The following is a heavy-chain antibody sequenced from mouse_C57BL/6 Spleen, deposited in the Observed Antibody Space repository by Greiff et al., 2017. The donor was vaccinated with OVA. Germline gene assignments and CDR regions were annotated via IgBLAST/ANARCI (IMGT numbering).Heavy chain of an antibody. Sequence: EVNVVESEGGLVQPGSSMKLSCTASGFTFSDYYMAWVRQVPEKGLEWVANINYDGSSTYYLDSLKSRFIISRDNAKNILYLQMSSLKSEDTATYYCAREGDYGSSFNVWGTGTTVTVSS. J-gene: IGHJ1*03. CDR3: AREGDYGSSFNV. D-gene: IGHD1-1*01. CDR2: INYDGSST. V-gene: IGHV5-16*01. CDR1: GFTFSDYY.